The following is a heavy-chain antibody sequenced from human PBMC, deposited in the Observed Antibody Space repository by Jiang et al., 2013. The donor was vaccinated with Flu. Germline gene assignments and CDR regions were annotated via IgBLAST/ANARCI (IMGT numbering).Heavy chain of an antibody. CDR1: SGSISSHY. J-gene: IGHJ6*02. D-gene: IGHD2-21*02. CDR3: ARSYCGGDCYSMFGYSYYGMGV. V-gene: IGHV4-59*08. Sequence: GSGLVKPSETLSLTCTVSSGSISSHYWSWIRQPPGKGLEWIGYIHNSGTTNYNPSLKSRVTISIDTSTNQFSLKLISVTAPDTAVYYCARSYCGGDCYSMFGYSYYGMGVWGQGTTVTVSS. CDR2: IHNSGTT.